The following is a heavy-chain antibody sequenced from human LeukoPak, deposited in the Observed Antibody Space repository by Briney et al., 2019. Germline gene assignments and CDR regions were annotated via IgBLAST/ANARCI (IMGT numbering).Heavy chain of an antibody. CDR2: ISWNSGSI. V-gene: IGHV3-9*01. CDR1: GFTFDDYA. CDR3: ARDLILPYAFDI. J-gene: IGHJ3*02. Sequence: QAGGSLRLSCAASGFTFDDYAMHWVRQAPGKGLEWVSGISWNSGSIGYADSVKGRFTISRDNAKNSLYLQMNSLRAEDTAVYYCARDLILPYAFDIWGQGTMVTVSS.